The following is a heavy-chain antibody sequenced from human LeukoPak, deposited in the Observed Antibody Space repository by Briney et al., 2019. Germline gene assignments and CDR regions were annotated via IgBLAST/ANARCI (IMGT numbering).Heavy chain of an antibody. Sequence: PGGSLRLSCAASGFSFSTYWMSWVRQAPGKGLEWVANIKQDGSEKYYVDSVKGRFTISRDNAKNSLYLQMNSLRADDTAVYYCARDREVRGVTSWFDPWGQGTLVTVSS. J-gene: IGHJ5*02. V-gene: IGHV3-7*03. CDR2: IKQDGSEK. CDR3: ARDREVRGVTSWFDP. CDR1: GFSFSTYW. D-gene: IGHD3-10*01.